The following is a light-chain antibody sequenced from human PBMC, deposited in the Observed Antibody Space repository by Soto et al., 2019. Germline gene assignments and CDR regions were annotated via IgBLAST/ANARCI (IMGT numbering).Light chain of an antibody. CDR2: DAS. CDR3: QQRSNWPLT. Sequence: DIVLTQSPATLSLSPGERATLSCRASQSVSSYLVWLRQKPGQAPRLLIYDASTRATGIPARFSGSGSGTDFTLTISSLEPEDFAVYYCQQRSNWPLTFGPGTKVDIK. J-gene: IGKJ3*01. V-gene: IGKV3-11*01. CDR1: QSVSSY.